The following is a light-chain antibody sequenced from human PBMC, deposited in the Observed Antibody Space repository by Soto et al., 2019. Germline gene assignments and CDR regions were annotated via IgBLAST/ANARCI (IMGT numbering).Light chain of an antibody. CDR1: SPNIGNNY. V-gene: IGLV1-51*01. CDR2: DND. CDR3: GTWDSSLSAVL. Sequence: QSVLTQPPSVSAAPGQQVTISCSGSSPNIGNNYVSWYQQLPGAAPKLLIYDNDKRPSGIPDRFSGSKSGTSAILGITGLQTGDEADYFCGTWDSSLSAVLFGGGTKLTVL. J-gene: IGLJ2*01.